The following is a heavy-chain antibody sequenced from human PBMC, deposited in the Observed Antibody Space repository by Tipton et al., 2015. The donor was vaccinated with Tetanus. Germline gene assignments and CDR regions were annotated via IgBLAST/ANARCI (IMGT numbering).Heavy chain of an antibody. V-gene: IGHV3-9*01. CDR2: ISWNSGSI. J-gene: IGHJ4*02. Sequence: SLRLSCAASGFTFDDYAMHWVRQAPGKGLEWVSGISWNSGSIGYADSVKGRFTISRDNARNSLYLQMNSLRAEDTALYYCAKEKMGQTTAMVPTFDYWGQGTLVTVSS. CDR1: GFTFDDYA. CDR3: AKEKMGQTTAMVPTFDY. D-gene: IGHD5-18*01.